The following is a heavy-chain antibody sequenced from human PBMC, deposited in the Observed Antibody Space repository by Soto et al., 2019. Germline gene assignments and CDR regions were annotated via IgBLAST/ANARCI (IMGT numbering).Heavy chain of an antibody. CDR3: TRARTYYSFES. CDR1: GYTFTSYD. Sequence: QVQLVQSGAEVKKPGASVKVSCKASGYTFTSYDINWVRQATGQGLAWMGWMNPNSGNTGYAQKFQGRVTMTRNTFIRTAYMELSSLRSEDTAVYYFTRARTYYSFESWGQGTLVSVSS. V-gene: IGHV1-8*01. CDR2: MNPNSGNT. J-gene: IGHJ4*02. D-gene: IGHD1-26*01.